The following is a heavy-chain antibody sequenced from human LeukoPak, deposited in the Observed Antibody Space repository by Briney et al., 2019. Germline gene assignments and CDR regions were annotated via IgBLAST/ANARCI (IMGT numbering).Heavy chain of an antibody. D-gene: IGHD3-22*01. V-gene: IGHV4-31*03. CDR2: IYYSGRT. J-gene: IGHJ4*02. CDR3: ARSHDSSGYYASDY. Sequence: PSETLSLTCTVSGGSISSGGYYWSWIRQHPGKGLEWIGYIYYSGRTYYNPSLKSRVTISVDTSKNQFSLKLSSVTAADTAVYYCARSHDSSGYYASDYWGQGTLVTVSS. CDR1: GGSISSGGYY.